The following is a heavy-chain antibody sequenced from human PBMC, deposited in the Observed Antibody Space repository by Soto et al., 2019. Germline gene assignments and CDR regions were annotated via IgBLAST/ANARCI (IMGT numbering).Heavy chain of an antibody. CDR1: GGSISSYY. Sequence: SETLSLTCTVSGGSISSYYWSWIRQPAGKGLEWIGRIYTSGSTNYNPSLKSRVTMSVDTSKNQFSLKLSSVTAADTAVYYCARDRYYGSGSLFDYWGQGTLVTVSS. D-gene: IGHD3-10*01. CDR2: IYTSGST. V-gene: IGHV4-4*07. CDR3: ARDRYYGSGSLFDY. J-gene: IGHJ4*02.